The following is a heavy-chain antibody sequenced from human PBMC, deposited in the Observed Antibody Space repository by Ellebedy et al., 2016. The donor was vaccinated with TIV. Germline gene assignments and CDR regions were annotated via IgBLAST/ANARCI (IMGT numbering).Heavy chain of an antibody. CDR3: ARHLGVRAFEY. V-gene: IGHV4-39*02. Sequence: MPSETLSLTCTVSGDSIFSSTNYWGWVRQSPGKGLEWVGTIFYDGTTYYNHSLKRRLTISVDTSRNHFSLTLNSVTAADTATYYCARHLGVRAFEYWGPGTMVTVAS. J-gene: IGHJ3*01. D-gene: IGHD2/OR15-2a*01. CDR2: IFYDGTT. CDR1: GDSIFSSTNY.